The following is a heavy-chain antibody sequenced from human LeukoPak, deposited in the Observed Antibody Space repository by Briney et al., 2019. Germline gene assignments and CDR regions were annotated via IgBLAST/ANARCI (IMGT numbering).Heavy chain of an antibody. CDR2: INPSGGST. J-gene: IGHJ4*02. CDR3: ARTAARRFDY. D-gene: IGHD6-6*01. CDR1: GYTFTSYY. Sequence: ASVKVSCKASGYTFTSYYMHWVRQAPGQGLEWMGIINPSGGSTSYAQKFQGRVTMTRDTSTSTVYMELSCLRSDDTAVYYCARTAARRFDYWGQGTLVTVSS. V-gene: IGHV1-46*01.